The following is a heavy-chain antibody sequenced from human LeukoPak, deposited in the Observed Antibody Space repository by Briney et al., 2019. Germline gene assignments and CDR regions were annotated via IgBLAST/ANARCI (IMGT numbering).Heavy chain of an antibody. Sequence: KPGVSLRLSRAASGFAFSAYSMNWVRQAPGRGLEWVSSISSSSSYIYYADSVKGRFTISRDNAKNSLYLQINSLRAEDTAVYYCARTVTAYDYWGQGTLVTVSS. V-gene: IGHV3-21*01. CDR2: ISSSSSYI. CDR3: ARTVTAYDY. D-gene: IGHD4-17*01. CDR1: GFAFSAYS. J-gene: IGHJ4*02.